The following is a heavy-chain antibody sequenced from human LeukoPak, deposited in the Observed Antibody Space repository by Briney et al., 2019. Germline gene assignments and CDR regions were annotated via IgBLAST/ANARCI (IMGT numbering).Heavy chain of an antibody. CDR3: ATVFYSYGYNY. J-gene: IGHJ4*02. CDR1: GFSFTNAW. V-gene: IGHV3-15*01. Sequence: TPGGSLRLSCAASGFSFTNAWMTWVRQAPGKGLEWVGRIKSKTDGGTTDYAAPVKGRFTISRDDSKNTLHLQMNSLKTEDTAIYYCATVFYSYGYNYWGQGTLVTVSS. D-gene: IGHD5-18*01. CDR2: IKSKTDGGTT.